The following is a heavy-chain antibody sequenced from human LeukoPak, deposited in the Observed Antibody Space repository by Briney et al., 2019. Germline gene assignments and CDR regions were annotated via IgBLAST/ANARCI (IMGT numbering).Heavy chain of an antibody. CDR2: FYVGGAT. V-gene: IGHV3-53*01. J-gene: IGHJ5*02. D-gene: IGHD3-10*01. CDR3: AKEAYYWFDP. CDR1: GFSVTNNY. Sequence: GGSLRLSCAVSGFSVTNNYMSWVRQAPGKGLEWVSVFYVGGATYYADSVKGRFTISRDNSENTLYLQMKSLRAEDTAVYYCAKEAYYWFDPWGQGTLVTVSS.